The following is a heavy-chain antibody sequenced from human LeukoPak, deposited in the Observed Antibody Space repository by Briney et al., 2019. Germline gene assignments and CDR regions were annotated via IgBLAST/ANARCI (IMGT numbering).Heavy chain of an antibody. Sequence: GGSLRLSCAASGFTFDDYAMHWVRQAPGKGLEWVSGISWNSGSIGYADSVKGRFTISRDNAKNSLYLQMNSLRAEDTALYYCAKDTYDSSGYYQGAFDIWGQGTMVTVSS. CDR1: GFTFDDYA. D-gene: IGHD3-22*01. J-gene: IGHJ3*02. CDR3: AKDTYDSSGYYQGAFDI. CDR2: ISWNSGSI. V-gene: IGHV3-9*01.